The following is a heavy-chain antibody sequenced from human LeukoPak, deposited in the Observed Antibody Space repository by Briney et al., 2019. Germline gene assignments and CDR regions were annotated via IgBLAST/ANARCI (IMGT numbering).Heavy chain of an antibody. J-gene: IGHJ4*02. CDR3: AKDDAWLQYNG. CDR2: IYSDGSRT. V-gene: IGHV3-74*01. D-gene: IGHD5-24*01. CDR1: GFTFSSYW. Sequence: GGSLRLSCAASGFTFSSYWMHWVRQGPGKGLVWVSRIYSDGSRTTYADSVKGRFTISGDNAKNTLYLQINSLRDEDTAVYYCAKDDAWLQYNGWGQRTMVTVSS.